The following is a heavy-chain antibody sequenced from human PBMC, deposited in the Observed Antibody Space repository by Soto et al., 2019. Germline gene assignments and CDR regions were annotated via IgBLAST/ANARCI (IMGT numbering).Heavy chain of an antibody. V-gene: IGHV2-5*02. CDR1: GFSLSTSGVG. D-gene: IGHD3-3*01. Sequence: SGPTLVKPTQTLTLTCTFSGFSLSTSGVGVGWIRQPPGKALEWLALIYWDDDKRYSPSLKSRLTITKDTSKNQVVLTMTNMDPVDTATYYCARYQQELRYTIFGVVIYYWGQGTLVTVSS. CDR3: ARYQQELRYTIFGVVIYY. CDR2: IYWDDDK. J-gene: IGHJ4*02.